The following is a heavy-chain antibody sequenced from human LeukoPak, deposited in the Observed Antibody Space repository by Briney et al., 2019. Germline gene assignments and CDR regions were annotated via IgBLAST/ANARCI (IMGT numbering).Heavy chain of an antibody. D-gene: IGHD6-13*01. V-gene: IGHV3-7*01. J-gene: IGHJ4*02. Sequence: DSVKGRFTISRDNAKNPLYLQMNSLRGEDTAVYYCARDPSSRGGFDYWGQGTLVTVPS. CDR3: ARDPSSRGGFDY.